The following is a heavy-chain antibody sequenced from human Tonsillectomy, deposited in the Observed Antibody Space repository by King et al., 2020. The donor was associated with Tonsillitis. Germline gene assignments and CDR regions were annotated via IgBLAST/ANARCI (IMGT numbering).Heavy chain of an antibody. J-gene: IGHJ3*02. Sequence: QLVQSGAEVKKPGESLRISCKGFGYSFTTYWISWVRQLPGKGLEWMGRIGPSDSYSNYSPSFQGHVTISVDKSISTAHLQWSSLKASDTAIYYCARHGPYHNVLADGFDMWGQGTMVTVSS. CDR3: ARHGPYHNVLADGFDM. V-gene: IGHV5-10-1*03. D-gene: IGHD3-9*01. CDR1: GYSFTTYW. CDR2: IGPSDSYS.